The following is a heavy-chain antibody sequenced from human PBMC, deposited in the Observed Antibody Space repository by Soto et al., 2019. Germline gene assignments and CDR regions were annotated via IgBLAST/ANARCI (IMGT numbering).Heavy chain of an antibody. CDR1: GFTFRSYG. J-gene: IGHJ4*02. D-gene: IGHD6-19*01. CDR3: AKDVGSGWWEAYS. CDR2: ISYDGSNK. Sequence: ESGGGVVQPGGSLRLSCAASGFTFRSYGMHWVRQAPGKGLEWVAVISYDGSNKFYADSLKGRVTISRDNSKNTLYLQVNSLRTEDTAVYYCAKDVGSGWWEAYSWGQGTLVTVSS. V-gene: IGHV3-30*18.